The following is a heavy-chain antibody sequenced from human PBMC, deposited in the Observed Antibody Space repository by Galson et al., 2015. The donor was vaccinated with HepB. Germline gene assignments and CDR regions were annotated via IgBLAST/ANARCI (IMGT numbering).Heavy chain of an antibody. CDR2: ISAYNGNT. J-gene: IGHJ4*02. D-gene: IGHD3-10*01. V-gene: IGHV1-18*04. CDR1: GYTFTSYG. Sequence: SVKVSCKASGYTFTSYGISWVRQAPGQGLERMGWISAYNGNTNYAQKLQDRVTMTTDTSTSTAYMELRSLRFDDTAVYYCARGLGLFYGSGALGYWGQGTLVTVSS. CDR3: ARGLGLFYGSGALGY.